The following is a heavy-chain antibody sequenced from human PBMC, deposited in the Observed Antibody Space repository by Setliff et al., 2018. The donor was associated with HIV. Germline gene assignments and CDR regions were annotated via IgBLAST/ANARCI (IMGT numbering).Heavy chain of an antibody. J-gene: IGHJ4*02. CDR3: ARRDSSGYYLDFDY. CDR1: GGPISTSSNY. V-gene: IGHV4-39*01. D-gene: IGHD3-22*01. CDR2: IYYSGST. Sequence: SETLSLTCSVSGGPISTSSNYWGWIRQPPGKGLEWIGSIYYSGSTYYNPSLKSRVTISVDTSKSQFSLKLSSVTAADTAVYYCARRDSSGYYLDFDYWGQGTLVTVSS.